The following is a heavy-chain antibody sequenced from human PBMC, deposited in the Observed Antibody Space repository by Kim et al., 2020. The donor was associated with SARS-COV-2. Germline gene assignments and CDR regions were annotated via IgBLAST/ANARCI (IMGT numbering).Heavy chain of an antibody. CDR3: AKVWYTTVPFDY. Sequence: YYADSVKGRFTISRDNSKNTLHLQMNSLRAADTAVYYCAKVWYTTVPFDYWGQGTLVTVSS. J-gene: IGHJ4*02. D-gene: IGHD1-20*01. V-gene: IGHV3-23*01.